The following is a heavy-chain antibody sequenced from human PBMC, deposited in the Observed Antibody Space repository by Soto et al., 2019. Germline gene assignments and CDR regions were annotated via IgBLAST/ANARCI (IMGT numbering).Heavy chain of an antibody. CDR1: GFTFDDYA. J-gene: IGHJ6*03. CDR2: ISWNSGSI. D-gene: IGHD4-17*01. Sequence: GGSLRLSCAASGFTFDDYAMHWVRQAPGKGLEWVSGISWNSGSIGYADSVKGRFTISRDNAKNSLYLQMNSLRAEDTALYYCAKGVYGAHYYYYMDVWGKGTTVTVSS. CDR3: AKGVYGAHYYYYMDV. V-gene: IGHV3-9*01.